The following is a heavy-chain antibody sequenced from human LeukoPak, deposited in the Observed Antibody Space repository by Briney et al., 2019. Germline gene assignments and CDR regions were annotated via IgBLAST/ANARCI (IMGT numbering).Heavy chain of an antibody. CDR3: AKDSCSSTSCPYPLDAFDI. V-gene: IGHV3-30*02. CDR2: IRYDGSNK. Sequence: PGGSLRLSCAASGFTFSSYGMHWVRQAPGKGLEWVAFIRYDGSNKYYADSVKGRFTISRDNSKNTLYLQMNSLRAEDTAVYYCAKDSCSSTSCPYPLDAFDIWGQGTMVTVSS. CDR1: GFTFSSYG. D-gene: IGHD2-2*01. J-gene: IGHJ3*02.